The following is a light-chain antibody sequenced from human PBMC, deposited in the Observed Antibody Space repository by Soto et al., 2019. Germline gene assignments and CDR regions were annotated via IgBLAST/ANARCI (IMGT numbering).Light chain of an antibody. Sequence: DIQMTQSPSSLSASVGDRVTITCRASQSISSYLNWYQQKPGKAPKLLIYAASSLQSGVPSRFSGSGSGTDFTLTISSLQPEDFATYYGQQSYSTPRTFGQGTKLDIK. V-gene: IGKV1-39*01. CDR1: QSISSY. CDR2: AAS. CDR3: QQSYSTPRT. J-gene: IGKJ2*01.